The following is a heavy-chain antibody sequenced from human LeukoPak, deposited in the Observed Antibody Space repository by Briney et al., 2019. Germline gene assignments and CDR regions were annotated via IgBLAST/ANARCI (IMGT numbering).Heavy chain of an antibody. CDR2: IKQDGSEK. CDR3: ARDLTVVVPAANAFDI. V-gene: IGHV3-7*01. D-gene: IGHD2-2*01. J-gene: IGHJ3*02. Sequence: GGSLRLSCAASGFTFSSYWMSWVRQAPGKGLEWVANIKQDGSEKYYVGSVKGRFTISRDNAKNSLYLQMNSLRAEDTAVYYCARDLTVVVPAANAFDIWGQGTMVTVSS. CDR1: GFTFSSYW.